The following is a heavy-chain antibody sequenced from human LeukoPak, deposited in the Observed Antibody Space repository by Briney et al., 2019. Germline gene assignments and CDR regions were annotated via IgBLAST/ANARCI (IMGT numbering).Heavy chain of an antibody. Sequence: SETLSLTCDVSGGSISSGLYSWSWIRQPLGKGLEWIGYIYHTGSTYYNPSLKSRVTISVDTSKNQFSLRLSSVTAADTAVYYCARLQYCSGTSCYWFDPWGQGTLVTSPQ. J-gene: IGHJ5*02. CDR1: GGSISSGLYS. V-gene: IGHV4-30-2*01. CDR3: ARLQYCSGTSCYWFDP. D-gene: IGHD2-2*01. CDR2: IYHTGST.